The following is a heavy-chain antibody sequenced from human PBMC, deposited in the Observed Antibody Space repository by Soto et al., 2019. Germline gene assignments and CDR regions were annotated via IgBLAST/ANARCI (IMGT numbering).Heavy chain of an antibody. Sequence: GASVKVSCKASGYTFTSYGISWVRQAPGQGLEWMGWISAYNGNTNYAQKLQGRVTMTTDTPTSTAYMELRSLRSDDTAVYYCARDLDDFWSGYPADYNWFDPWGQGALVTVSS. D-gene: IGHD3-3*01. CDR1: GYTFTSYG. CDR2: ISAYNGNT. CDR3: ARDLDDFWSGYPADYNWFDP. J-gene: IGHJ5*02. V-gene: IGHV1-18*01.